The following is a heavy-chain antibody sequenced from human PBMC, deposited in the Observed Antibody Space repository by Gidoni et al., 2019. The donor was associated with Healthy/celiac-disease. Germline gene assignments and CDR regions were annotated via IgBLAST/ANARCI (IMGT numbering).Heavy chain of an antibody. Sequence: EVQLVESGGGLVQPGGSLRLSCAASAFTFSTYEMNWVRQVPGKGLEWVSYISSSGSSRYYADSVKGRFTISRDNAKNSLYLQMNSLRAEDTAVYYCARGGSYGKGFDYWGQGTLVTVSS. CDR1: AFTFSTYE. CDR2: ISSSGSSR. D-gene: IGHD1-26*01. J-gene: IGHJ4*02. V-gene: IGHV3-48*03. CDR3: ARGGSYGKGFDY.